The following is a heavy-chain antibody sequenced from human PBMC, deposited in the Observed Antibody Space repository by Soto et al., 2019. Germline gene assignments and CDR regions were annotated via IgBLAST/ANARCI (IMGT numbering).Heavy chain of an antibody. CDR3: ASAGDQNSDYFDY. CDR2: IYHSGST. Sequence: QVQLQESGPGLVKPSGTLSLTCAVSNGSISSSNWWSWVRQPPGKGLEWIGEIYHSGSTNYNPSLKSRFTISVDKSKNQFSLKLSSVTAADTAVYYCASAGDQNSDYFDYWGQGTLVTVSS. J-gene: IGHJ4*02. D-gene: IGHD3-16*01. V-gene: IGHV4-4*02. CDR1: NGSISSSNW.